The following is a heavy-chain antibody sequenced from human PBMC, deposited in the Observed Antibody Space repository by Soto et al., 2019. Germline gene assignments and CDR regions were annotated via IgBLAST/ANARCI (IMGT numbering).Heavy chain of an antibody. CDR2: IYYSGST. V-gene: IGHV4-61*01. J-gene: IGHJ3*02. CDR1: GGSVSSGSYY. CDR3: ARDSASSAFDI. D-gene: IGHD1-26*01. Sequence: QVQLQESGPGLVKPSETLSLTCTVSGGSVSSGSYYWSWIRQPPGKGLEWIGYIYYSGSTNYNPSLKSRVTISVDTSKNQFSLKLSSVTDADTAVYYCARDSASSAFDIWGQGTMVTVSS.